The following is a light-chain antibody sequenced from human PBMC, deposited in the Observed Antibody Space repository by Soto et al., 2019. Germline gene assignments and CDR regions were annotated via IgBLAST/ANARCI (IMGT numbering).Light chain of an antibody. J-gene: IGKJ5*01. Sequence: EIVLTQSPGTLSLYPGETATLSCRASQRISGNYLAWYHHKPGQAPRLLIYDSSRRATGIPDRFSGSGSGTDYTLTISRLEPEDLAIYYCQQYSGSITFGQGTRLEIE. CDR3: QQYSGSIT. CDR1: QRISGNY. CDR2: DSS. V-gene: IGKV3-20*01.